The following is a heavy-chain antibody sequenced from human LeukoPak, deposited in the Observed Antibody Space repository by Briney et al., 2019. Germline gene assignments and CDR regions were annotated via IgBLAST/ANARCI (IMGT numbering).Heavy chain of an antibody. J-gene: IGHJ4*02. CDR2: FYHSGST. D-gene: IGHD5-12*01. CDR1: GYSISSGYY. CDR3: ARERDEGGNSGYDFDS. V-gene: IGHV4-38-2*02. Sequence: SETLSLTCTVSGYSISSGYYWGWIRQPLPRQPPGKGLEWIGSFYHSGSTYYNPSLKSRVTISVDTSNNQFSLKLSSVTAADTAVYYCARERDEGGNSGYDFDSWGQGTLVIVSS.